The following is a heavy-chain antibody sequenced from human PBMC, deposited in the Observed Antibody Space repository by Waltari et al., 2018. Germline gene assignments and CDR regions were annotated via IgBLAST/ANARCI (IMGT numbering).Heavy chain of an antibody. CDR1: GYSFTSYW. D-gene: IGHD2-2*01. CDR3: ASRTSCCSFDL. V-gene: IGHV5-51*04. J-gene: IGHJ2*01. Sequence: EVQLEQSGAEVKKPGESLKISCKGSGYSFTSYWVGRVRQMPGNGLECLVISFPADFFTLTSPSFQGLVTISADNPIITSYLQCRILKASAPAMYYCASRTSCCSFDLWGPGTLVTVSS. CDR2: SFPADFFT.